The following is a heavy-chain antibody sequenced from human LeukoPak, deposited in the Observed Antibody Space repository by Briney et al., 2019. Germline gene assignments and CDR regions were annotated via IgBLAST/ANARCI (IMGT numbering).Heavy chain of an antibody. Sequence: PSETLSLTCAVYGVSFSGYYWSWIRQPPGKGLEWIGEINHSGSTNYNPSLKSRVTISVDTSKNQFSLQLNSVPPEDTAVYYCVRESAYDSGWVTRWFDPWGQGTLVTVSS. CDR2: INHSGST. V-gene: IGHV4-34*01. CDR1: GVSFSGYY. CDR3: VRESAYDSGWVTRWFDP. J-gene: IGHJ5*02. D-gene: IGHD6-19*01.